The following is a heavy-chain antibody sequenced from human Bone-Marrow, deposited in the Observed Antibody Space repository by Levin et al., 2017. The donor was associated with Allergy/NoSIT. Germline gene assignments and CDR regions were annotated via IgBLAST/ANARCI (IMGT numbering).Heavy chain of an antibody. D-gene: IGHD1-1*01. V-gene: IGHV4-59*01. J-gene: IGHJ2*01. CDR2: VSYSGKN. CDR1: SSSIDLFY. CDR3: ARDTGGWYFDL. Sequence: SQTLSLPCTVSSSSIDLFYWTWIRQPPGQGLEWLGYVSYSGKNKYNPSLQSRITISADTSKNQFSLKLSSVTAADTAIYYCARDTGGWYFDLWGRGTLVTVSS.